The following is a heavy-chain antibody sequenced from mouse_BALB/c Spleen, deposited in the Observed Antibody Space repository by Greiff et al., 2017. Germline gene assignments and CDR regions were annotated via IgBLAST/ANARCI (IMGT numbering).Heavy chain of an antibody. CDR1: GYSFTGYF. CDR2: INPYNGDT. J-gene: IGHJ2*01. Sequence: EVKLVESGPELVKPGASVKISCKASGYSFTGYFMNWVMQSHGKSLEWIGRINPYNGDTFYNQKFKGKATLTVDKSSSTAHMELRSLASEDSAVYYCARGGSYYFDYWGQGTTLTVSS. CDR3: ARGGSYYFDY. V-gene: IGHV1-20*02.